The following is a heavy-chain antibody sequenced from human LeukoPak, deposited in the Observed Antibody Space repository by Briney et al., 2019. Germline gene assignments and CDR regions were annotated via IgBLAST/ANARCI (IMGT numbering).Heavy chain of an antibody. Sequence: SETLSLTCTVSGGSISSYYWSWIRQPPGKGLEWIGYIYYSGSTNYNPSLKSRVTISVDTSKNQFSLKLSSVTAADTAVYYCARGDSSGHPAFDYWGQGTLVTVSS. V-gene: IGHV4-59*08. CDR3: ARGDSSGHPAFDY. CDR2: IYYSGST. J-gene: IGHJ4*02. CDR1: GGSISSYY. D-gene: IGHD3-22*01.